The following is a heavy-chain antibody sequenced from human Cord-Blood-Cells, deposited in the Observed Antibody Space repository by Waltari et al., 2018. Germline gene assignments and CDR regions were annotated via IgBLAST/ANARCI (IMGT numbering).Heavy chain of an antibody. CDR3: ARAETYYDILTGYYDY. V-gene: IGHV4-34*01. CDR1: GGSFSGYY. D-gene: IGHD3-9*01. J-gene: IGHJ4*02. Sequence: QVQLQQWGAGLLKPSETLSLTCAVHGGSFSGYYWSWIRQPPGTGLEWIGEINHSGSTNYNPSLKSRVTISVDTSKNQFSLKLSSVTAADTAVYYCARAETYYDILTGYYDYWGQGTLVTVSS. CDR2: INHSGST.